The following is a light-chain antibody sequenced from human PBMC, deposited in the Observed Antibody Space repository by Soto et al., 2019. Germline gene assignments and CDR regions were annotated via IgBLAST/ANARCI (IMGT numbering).Light chain of an antibody. CDR1: SSNIGSTA. CDR2: SNN. CDR3: ATWDYILSGVV. V-gene: IGLV1-44*01. J-gene: IGLJ2*01. Sequence: QSVLTQPPSASGIPGQRVSISCSGGSSNIGSTAVDWYQQLPGTAPRLVIYSNNERPSGVPDRFSGSKSGTSASLAISGLQSEGEADYFCATWDYILSGVVFGGGTKLTVL.